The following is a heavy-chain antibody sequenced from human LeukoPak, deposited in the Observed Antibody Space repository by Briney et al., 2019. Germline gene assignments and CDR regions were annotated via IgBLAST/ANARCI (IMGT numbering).Heavy chain of an antibody. Sequence: ASVKVSCKASGYTFTGYFIHWVRQAPGQGLEWMGWINPNSGGTNYAQKFQGRVTMTRDTSIITAYMELSRLSSDDTAVYYCARDERYDSSGYPFDYWGQGTLVTVSS. J-gene: IGHJ4*02. CDR2: INPNSGGT. CDR3: ARDERYDSSGYPFDY. CDR1: GYTFTGYF. D-gene: IGHD3-22*01. V-gene: IGHV1-2*02.